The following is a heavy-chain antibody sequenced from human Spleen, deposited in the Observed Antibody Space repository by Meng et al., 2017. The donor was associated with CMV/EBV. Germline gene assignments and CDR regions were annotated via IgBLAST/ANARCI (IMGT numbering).Heavy chain of an antibody. CDR3: ARDLVGYDAFDV. D-gene: IGHD3-22*01. J-gene: IGHJ3*01. V-gene: IGHV1-46*01. Sequence: ASVKVSCKASGYTFTSYYVHWVRQAPGQGLEWMGRINPDGGTTTYSQKFRGGVTLTSDTSTNTVYMELSRLRYEDTAVYYCARDLVGYDAFDVWGQGTMVTVSS. CDR1: GYTFTSYY. CDR2: INPDGGTT.